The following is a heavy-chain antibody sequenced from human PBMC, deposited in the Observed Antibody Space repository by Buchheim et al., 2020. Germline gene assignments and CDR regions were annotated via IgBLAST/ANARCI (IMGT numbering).Heavy chain of an antibody. J-gene: IGHJ6*03. D-gene: IGHD3-10*01. V-gene: IGHV4-61*01. CDR1: GGSVSSSSYY. Sequence: QVQLQESGPGLVKPSETLSLTCTVSGGSVSSSSYYWSWVRQPPGKGLEWIGYIYYRGSTNYNPSLKSRVTTSVDTSKNQFSLKLSSVTAADTAVYYCARDARGPNVGLYFYYYMDVWGKGTT. CDR2: IYYRGST. CDR3: ARDARGPNVGLYFYYYMDV.